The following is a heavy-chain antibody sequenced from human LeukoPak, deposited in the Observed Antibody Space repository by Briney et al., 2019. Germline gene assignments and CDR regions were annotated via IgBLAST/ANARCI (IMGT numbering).Heavy chain of an antibody. CDR2: ISHSGGDT. D-gene: IGHD1-26*01. V-gene: IGHV3-23*01. J-gene: IGHJ4*02. CDR3: ASPSGSYLDYFDY. Sequence: GGSLRLSCAASGFTFSSYGMNWVRQAPGKGLEWVSSISHSGGDTYYADSVKGRFTISRDNSKNTLYLQMNSLRAEDTAVYYCASPSGSYLDYFDYWGQGTLVTVSS. CDR1: GFTFSSYG.